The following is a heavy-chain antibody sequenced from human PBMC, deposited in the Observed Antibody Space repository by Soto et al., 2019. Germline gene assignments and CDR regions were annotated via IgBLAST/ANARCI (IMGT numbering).Heavy chain of an antibody. Sequence: PGGSLRLSCAASGFTFSSYSRNWVRQAPGKGLEWVSYISSSSSTIYYADSVKGRFTISRDNAKNSLYLQMNSLRDEDTAVYYCARGLTMIVVVPGAFDIWGQGTMVTVSS. D-gene: IGHD3-22*01. CDR2: ISSSSSTI. J-gene: IGHJ3*02. V-gene: IGHV3-48*02. CDR1: GFTFSSYS. CDR3: ARGLTMIVVVPGAFDI.